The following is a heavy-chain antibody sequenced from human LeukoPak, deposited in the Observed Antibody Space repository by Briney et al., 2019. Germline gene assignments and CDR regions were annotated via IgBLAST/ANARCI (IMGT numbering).Heavy chain of an antibody. V-gene: IGHV3-23*01. D-gene: IGHD2-15*01. CDR1: GFTFRNYG. Sequence: GGSLRLSCTASGFTFRNYGMSWVRQAPGKELEWVSVVSDGGSSAYYTDSVKGRFTISRDNSKDTLYLQMNSLRVEDTAVYYCAPDLRGAAWSLDYWGQGTLVTVSS. CDR2: VSDGGSSA. J-gene: IGHJ4*02. CDR3: APDLRGAAWSLDY.